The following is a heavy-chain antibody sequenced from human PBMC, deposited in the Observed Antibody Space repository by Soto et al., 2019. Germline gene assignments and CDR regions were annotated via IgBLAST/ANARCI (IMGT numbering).Heavy chain of an antibody. D-gene: IGHD5-12*01. V-gene: IGHV1-69*02. CDR1: GGTFSSYT. CDR3: ARGLEVDIERGNWFDP. J-gene: IGHJ5*02. CDR2: IIPILGIA. Sequence: ASVKVSCKASGGTFSSYTISWVRQAPGQGLEWMGRIIPILGIANYAQKFQGRVTITADKSTSTAYMELSSLRSEDTAVYYCARGLEVDIERGNWFDPWGQGTLVTVSS.